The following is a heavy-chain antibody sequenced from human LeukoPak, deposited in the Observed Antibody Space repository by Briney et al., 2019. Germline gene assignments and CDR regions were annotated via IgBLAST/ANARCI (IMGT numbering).Heavy chain of an antibody. V-gene: IGHV4-31*03. J-gene: IGHJ4*02. CDR3: ARAVAGSGSYQKGRYYFDY. Sequence: SETLSLTCTVSGGSISSGGYYWRWIRQHPGKGLEWVGYIYYSGSTYYNPSLKSRVTISVDTSKNQFSLKLSSVTAADTAVYYCARAVAGSGSYQKGRYYFDYWGQGTLVTVSS. CDR1: GGSISSGGYY. D-gene: IGHD3-10*01. CDR2: IYYSGST.